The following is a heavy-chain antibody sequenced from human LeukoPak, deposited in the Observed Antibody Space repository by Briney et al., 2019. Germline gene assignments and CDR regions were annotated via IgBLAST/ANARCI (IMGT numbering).Heavy chain of an antibody. V-gene: IGHV4-4*07. J-gene: IGHJ1*01. CDR1: GGSISTNY. CDR2: IYVTGTT. D-gene: IGHD5-12*01. CDR3: ARGGPDLAREYFQY. Sequence: SETLSLTSTVSGGSISTNYWNWIRQPAGKGLEWIGRIYVTGTTYYNPSLKSRLTMSVDASRNQFFLNLSSVTAADTAVYYCARGGPDLAREYFQYWGQGTLVTVS.